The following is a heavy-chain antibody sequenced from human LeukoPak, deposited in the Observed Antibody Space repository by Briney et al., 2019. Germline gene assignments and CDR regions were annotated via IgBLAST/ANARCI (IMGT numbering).Heavy chain of an antibody. Sequence: GSLRLSCAVSGFPFNSYWMSWVRQAPGRGLEWVANIKQDGSEKYYMDSVKGRFTISRDNAKNSLYLQMNSLRAEDTAVYYCARDPLSFTTSWYDYWGQGTLVTVSS. D-gene: IGHD3-16*02. CDR3: ARDPLSFTTSWYDY. CDR2: IKQDGSEK. J-gene: IGHJ4*02. CDR1: GFPFNSYW. V-gene: IGHV3-7*04.